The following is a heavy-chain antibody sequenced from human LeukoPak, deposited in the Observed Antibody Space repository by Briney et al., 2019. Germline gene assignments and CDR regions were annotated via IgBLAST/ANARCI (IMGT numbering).Heavy chain of an antibody. CDR1: GFTFSSYG. V-gene: IGHV3-30*18. D-gene: IGHD3-22*01. CDR3: AKEKEAYYDSSGQLHT. J-gene: IGHJ5*02. CDR2: ISYDGSNK. Sequence: GGSLRLSCAASGFTFSSYGMPWVRQAPGKGLEWVAVISYDGSNKYYADSVKGRFTISRDNSKNTLYLQMNSLRAEDTAVYYCAKEKEAYYDSSGQLHTWGQGTLVTVSS.